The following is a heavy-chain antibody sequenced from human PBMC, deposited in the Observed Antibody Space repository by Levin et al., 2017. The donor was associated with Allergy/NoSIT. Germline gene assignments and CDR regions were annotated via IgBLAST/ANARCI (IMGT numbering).Heavy chain of an antibody. D-gene: IGHD6-19*01. CDR1: GFTFSSYG. CDR3: AKDPFTVAGSYYFDY. V-gene: IGHV3-30*18. Sequence: SGGSLRLSCAASGFTFSSYGMHWVRQAPGKGLEWVAVILYDGNTKYYADSVRGRFTISRDNSKNTLYLQMNGLRAEDTAVYSCAKDPFTVAGSYYFDYWGQGTLVTVSS. J-gene: IGHJ4*02. CDR2: ILYDGNTK.